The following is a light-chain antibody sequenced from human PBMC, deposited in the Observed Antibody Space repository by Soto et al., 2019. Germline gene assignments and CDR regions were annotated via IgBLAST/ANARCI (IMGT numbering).Light chain of an antibody. V-gene: IGLV2-23*02. CDR3: CSFGGVTNDV. Sequence: QSVLTQPASVSGSPGQSMTISCTGTAVSYQLVSWYQQQPGKAPKLILYNVTRRPSGVSNRVYGFESGTTASLNITGLQAEDEADEYCCSFGGVTNDVFGNGTKVTVL. CDR2: NVT. CDR1: AVSYQL. J-gene: IGLJ1*01.